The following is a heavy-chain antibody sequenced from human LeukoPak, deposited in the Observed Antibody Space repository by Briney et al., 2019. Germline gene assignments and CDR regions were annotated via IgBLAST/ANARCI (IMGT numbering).Heavy chain of an antibody. J-gene: IGHJ4*02. CDR2: ISWNSGSI. CDR3: AKAVAGIDY. Sequence: GGSLRLSCAASGFTFDDYAMHWVRHARGKGLEWVSGISWNSGSIGYADSVKGRFTISRDNAKNSLYLQMNSLRAEDTALYYCAKAVAGIDYWGQGTLVTVSS. V-gene: IGHV3-9*01. D-gene: IGHD6-19*01. CDR1: GFTFDDYA.